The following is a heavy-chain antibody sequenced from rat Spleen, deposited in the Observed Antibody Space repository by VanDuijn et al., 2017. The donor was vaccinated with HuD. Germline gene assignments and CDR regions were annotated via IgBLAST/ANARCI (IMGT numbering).Heavy chain of an antibody. Sequence: VQLVESGGGLVQPGRSLKLSCAASGFTFSDYDMHWIRQAPGKGLDWVAYISSSSGTVYADAVKGRFTISRDNAKNTLYLQLNSLKSEDTAVYYCARLGARDFDYWGQGVMVTVSS. CDR3: ARLGARDFDY. CDR1: GFTFSDYD. D-gene: IGHD3-2*01. J-gene: IGHJ2*01. V-gene: IGHV5-62*01. CDR2: ISSSSGT.